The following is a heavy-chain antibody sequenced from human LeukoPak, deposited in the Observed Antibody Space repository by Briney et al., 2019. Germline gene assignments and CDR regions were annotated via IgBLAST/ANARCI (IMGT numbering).Heavy chain of an antibody. CDR2: IKEDGSEK. CDR1: GFTFSTHW. Sequence: GGSLRLSCAASGFTFSTHWMSWVRRAPGKGLEWVAKIKEDGSEKYYVDSVKGRFTISRDNAKNSLSLQMHSLRDEDTAVYYCVRDQGYCTSASCRGDAFDVWGQGSMVSVSS. V-gene: IGHV3-7*01. CDR3: VRDQGYCTSASCRGDAFDV. D-gene: IGHD2-2*01. J-gene: IGHJ3*01.